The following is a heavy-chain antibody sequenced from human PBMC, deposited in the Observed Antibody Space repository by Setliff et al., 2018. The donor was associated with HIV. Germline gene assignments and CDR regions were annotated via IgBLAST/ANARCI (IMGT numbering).Heavy chain of an antibody. CDR2: ISYRGTT. CDR3: SRLVVGFSGTSAYMNV. D-gene: IGHD1-26*01. J-gene: IGHJ6*03. Sequence: SETLSLTCTVSGDSVSSGAYYWSWIRQLPGKGLEYIGYISYRGTTCYNPSLKNRVTISLDKSENQFSLRLSSVAAEDTALYYCSRLVVGFSGTSAYMNVWGRGTTVTVSS. V-gene: IGHV4-31*03. CDR1: GDSVSSGAYY.